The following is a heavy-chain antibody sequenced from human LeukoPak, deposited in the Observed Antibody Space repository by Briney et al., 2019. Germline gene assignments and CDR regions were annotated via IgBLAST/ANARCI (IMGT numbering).Heavy chain of an antibody. CDR2: ISGSGGST. V-gene: IGHV3-23*01. CDR1: GFTFDDYG. Sequence: GGSLRLSCAASGFTFDDYGMSWVRQAPGKGLEWVSAISGSGGSTYYADSVKGRFTISRDNSKNTLYLQMNSLRAEDTAVYYCAKDVRFLEWLDPFDYWGQGTLVTVSS. CDR3: AKDVRFLEWLDPFDY. D-gene: IGHD3-3*01. J-gene: IGHJ4*02.